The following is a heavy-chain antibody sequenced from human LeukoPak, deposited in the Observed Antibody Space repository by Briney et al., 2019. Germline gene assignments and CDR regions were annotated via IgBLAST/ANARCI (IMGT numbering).Heavy chain of an antibody. CDR2: IIPIFGTA. V-gene: IGHV1-69*05. CDR1: GGTFSSYA. D-gene: IGHD3-22*01. J-gene: IGHJ5*02. CDR3: AQLTEYYYDSSGYWNWFDP. Sequence: GSSVRVSCKASGGTFSSYAISWVRQAPGQGLEWMGGIIPIFGTANYAQKFQGRVTITTDESTSTAYMELSSLRSEDTAVYYCAQLTEYYYDSSGYWNWFDPWGQGTLVTVSS.